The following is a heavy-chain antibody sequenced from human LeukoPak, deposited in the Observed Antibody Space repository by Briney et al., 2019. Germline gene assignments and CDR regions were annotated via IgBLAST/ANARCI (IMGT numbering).Heavy chain of an antibody. Sequence: ASVTVSCKASGYTFTNYGLSWVRQAPGQGLEWMGWISGYNGNTKYVQKLQGRVTMTRDTSTTTAYMELRSLRSDDTAVYYCARDGHRMYYYDTSAYYRGQGTLVTVSS. CDR2: ISGYNGNT. J-gene: IGHJ4*02. V-gene: IGHV1-18*01. CDR1: GYTFTNYG. CDR3: ARDGHRMYYYDTSAYY. D-gene: IGHD3-22*01.